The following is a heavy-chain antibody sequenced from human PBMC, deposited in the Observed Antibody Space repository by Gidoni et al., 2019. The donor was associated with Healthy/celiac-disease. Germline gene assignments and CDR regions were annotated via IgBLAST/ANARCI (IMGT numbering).Heavy chain of an antibody. CDR3: ATGGYSYGYGVGYYFDY. D-gene: IGHD5-18*01. CDR2: IYTSGST. Sequence: QVQLQESGPGLVKPSQTLSLTCTVSGGSISSGSYYWSWIRQPAGKGLEWIGRIYTSGSTNYNPSLKSRVTISVDTSKNQFSLKLSSVTAADTAVYYCATGGYSYGYGVGYYFDYWGQGTLVTVSS. CDR1: GGSISSGSYY. V-gene: IGHV4-61*02. J-gene: IGHJ4*02.